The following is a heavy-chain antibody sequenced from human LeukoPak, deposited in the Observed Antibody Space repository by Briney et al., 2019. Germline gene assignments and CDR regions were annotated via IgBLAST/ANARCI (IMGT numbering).Heavy chain of an antibody. J-gene: IGHJ4*02. D-gene: IGHD1-26*01. Sequence: ASVKVSCKVSGYTLTELSMHWVRQAPGKGLEWMGGFDPEDGETIYAQKFQGRVTMTEDTSTDTAYMELSSLRSEDTAVYYCATEQIGSGSDGAIDYWGQGTLVTVSS. V-gene: IGHV1-24*01. CDR3: ATEQIGSGSDGAIDY. CDR1: GYTLTELS. CDR2: FDPEDGET.